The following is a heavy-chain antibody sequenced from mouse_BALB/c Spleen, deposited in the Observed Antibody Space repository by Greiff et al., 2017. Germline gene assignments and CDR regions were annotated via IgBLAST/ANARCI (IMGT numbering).Heavy chain of an antibody. CDR3: ARQPYGSSYDFDV. D-gene: IGHD1-1*01. J-gene: IGHJ1*01. CDR1: GYAFSSSW. Sequence: QVQLQQSGPELVKPGASVKISCKASGYAFSSSWMNWVKQRPGQGLEWIGRIHPGDGDTNYNGKFKGKATLTADKSSSTAYMQLSSLTSVDSAVYFCARQPYGSSYDFDVWGAGTTVTVSS. CDR2: IHPGDGDT. V-gene: IGHV1-82*01.